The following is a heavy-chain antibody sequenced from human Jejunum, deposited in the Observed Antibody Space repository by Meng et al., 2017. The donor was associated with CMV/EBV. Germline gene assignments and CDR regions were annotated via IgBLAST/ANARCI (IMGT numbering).Heavy chain of an antibody. CDR3: ARAGWAAIGY. Sequence: CEPSGFTFSSYEMTWVRQAPGKGLEWVSYISSGSAIIYYADSVKGRFTTSRDNAKSSLYLQMNSLRAEDTALYYCARAGWAAIGYWGQGTVVTVSS. CDR1: GFTFSSYE. CDR2: ISSGSAII. V-gene: IGHV3-48*03. D-gene: IGHD2-2*01. J-gene: IGHJ4*02.